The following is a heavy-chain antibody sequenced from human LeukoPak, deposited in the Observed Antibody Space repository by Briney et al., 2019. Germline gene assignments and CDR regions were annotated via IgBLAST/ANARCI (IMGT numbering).Heavy chain of an antibody. CDR3: ASYYYDSSGYTWYYFDY. V-gene: IGHV4-39*07. D-gene: IGHD3-22*01. Sequence: SETLSLTCTVSGGSISSSNYYWGWIRQPPGKGLEWIGSIYYSGSTYYNPSLKSRVTISVDTSKNQFSLKLSSVTAADTAMYYCASYYYDSSGYTWYYFDYWGQGTLVTVSS. J-gene: IGHJ4*02. CDR2: IYYSGST. CDR1: GGSISSSNYY.